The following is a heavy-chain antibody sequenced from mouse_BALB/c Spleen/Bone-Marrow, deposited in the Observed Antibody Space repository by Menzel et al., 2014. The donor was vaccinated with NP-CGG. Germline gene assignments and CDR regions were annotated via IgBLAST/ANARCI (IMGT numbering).Heavy chain of an antibody. D-gene: IGHD2-4*01. CDR2: IYPGDGDT. Sequence: QVQLKESGAEVMRPGSSMNISCKASGYAFSNYGMNWVKQRPGQGLEWIGQIYPGDGDTNYNGKFKGRVTLTADKSSSTAYMQLSSLTSEDSAVYFCASVYDYGRGYAMDYWGQGTSVTVSS. CDR1: GYAFSNYG. CDR3: ASVYDYGRGYAMDY. J-gene: IGHJ4*01. V-gene: IGHV1-80*01.